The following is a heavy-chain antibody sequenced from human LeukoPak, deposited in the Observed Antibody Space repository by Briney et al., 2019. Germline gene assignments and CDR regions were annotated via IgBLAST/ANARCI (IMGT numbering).Heavy chain of an antibody. V-gene: IGHV3-23*01. CDR2: ISGGGGNT. J-gene: IGHJ4*02. Sequence: GGSLRLSCAASGFTFSSYAMIWVRQAPGKGLEWVSSISGGGGNTYYADSAKGRFTISRDNSKNTLYLQMNTLRPEDTALYYCARETGYYSGWYFDYWGQGILVTVSS. CDR1: GFTFSSYA. D-gene: IGHD6-19*01. CDR3: ARETGYYSGWYFDY.